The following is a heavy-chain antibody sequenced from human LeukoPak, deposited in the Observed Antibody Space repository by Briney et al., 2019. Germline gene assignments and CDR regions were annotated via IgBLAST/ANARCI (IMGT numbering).Heavy chain of an antibody. Sequence: SETLSLTCTVSGGSISSYYWSWIRQPAGKGREWIGRIYTSGCTNYNPSLKSRVTMSVATSKNQFSLKLSSVTAADTAVYYCARGADAFDIWGQGTMVTVSS. CDR3: ARGADAFDI. CDR2: IYTSGCT. CDR1: GGSISSYY. J-gene: IGHJ3*02. V-gene: IGHV4-4*07.